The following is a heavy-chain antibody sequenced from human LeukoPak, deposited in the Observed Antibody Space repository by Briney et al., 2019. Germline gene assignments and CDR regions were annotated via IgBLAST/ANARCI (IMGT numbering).Heavy chain of an antibody. Sequence: QPGGSLRLSCEASGFKFFTFAMHWVRRAPGKGLEWVAIISYDGSNKYYGDSVKGRFTISRDNSKNTVYLQMNSLRAEDTAVYYCAAPGVPAATYYFDYWGQGTLVTVSS. CDR1: GFKFFTFA. J-gene: IGHJ4*02. D-gene: IGHD2-2*01. CDR3: AAPGVPAATYYFDY. V-gene: IGHV3-30-3*01. CDR2: ISYDGSNK.